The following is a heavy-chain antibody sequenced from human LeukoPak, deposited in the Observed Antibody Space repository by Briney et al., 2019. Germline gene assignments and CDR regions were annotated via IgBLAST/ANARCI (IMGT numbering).Heavy chain of an antibody. J-gene: IGHJ4*02. V-gene: IGHV1-69*05. CDR1: GGTFSSYA. D-gene: IGHD1-26*01. CDR3: ASRGSWGGNYFDY. Sequence: SVKVSCKASGGTFSSYAISWVRQAPGQGLEWMGGIIPIFGTANYAQKFRGRVTITTDESTSTAYMELNSLRSEDTAVYYCASRGSWGGNYFDYWGQRTLVTVSS. CDR2: IIPIFGTA.